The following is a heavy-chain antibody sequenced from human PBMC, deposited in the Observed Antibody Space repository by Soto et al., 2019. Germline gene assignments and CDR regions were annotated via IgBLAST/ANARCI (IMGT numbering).Heavy chain of an antibody. Sequence: XXSLRLSCAASGFTFSSYGMHWVRQAPGKGLEWVAVIWYDGSNKYYADSVKGRFTISRDNSKNTLYLQMNSLRAEDTAVYYCARAEVVCYYGMDVWGQGTTVTVSS. V-gene: IGHV3-33*01. J-gene: IGHJ6*02. CDR2: IWYDGSNK. CDR1: GFTFSSYG. CDR3: ARAEVVCYYGMDV. D-gene: IGHD6-6*01.